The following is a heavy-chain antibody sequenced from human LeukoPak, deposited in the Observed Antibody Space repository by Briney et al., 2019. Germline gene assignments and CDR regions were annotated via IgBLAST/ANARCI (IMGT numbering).Heavy chain of an antibody. J-gene: IGHJ4*02. V-gene: IGHV1-18*04. D-gene: IGHD2-2*01. CDR3: AREIPYPDCSSTGCYGPWDY. Sequence: GASVKVSCKASGYTFTNYGFSWVRQAPGQGLERVGWISTNNGNTNYAQKFQGRVTMTTDTSTSTTYMQLRSLRSDDTAVYYCAREIPYPDCSSTGCYGPWDYWGQGTLVTVSS. CDR1: GYTFTNYG. CDR2: ISTNNGNT.